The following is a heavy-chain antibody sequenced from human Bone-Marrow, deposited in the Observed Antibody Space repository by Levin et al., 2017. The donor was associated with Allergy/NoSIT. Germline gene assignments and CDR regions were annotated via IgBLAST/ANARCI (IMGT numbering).Heavy chain of an antibody. CDR3: AREGPGLAAAGGVDY. V-gene: IGHV3-30*04. Sequence: GESLKISCAASGFTFSDYAFNWVRQAPGKGLEWVAIISYDGGTTFYADSVKGRFTISRDDSRNTLYLEMTTLRHEDTAKYYCAREGPGLAAAGGVDYWGQGTLVTVSS. D-gene: IGHD6-13*01. CDR2: ISYDGGTT. CDR1: GFTFSDYA. J-gene: IGHJ4*02.